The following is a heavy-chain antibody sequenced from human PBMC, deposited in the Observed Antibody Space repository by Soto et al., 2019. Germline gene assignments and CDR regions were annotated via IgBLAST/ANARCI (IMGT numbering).Heavy chain of an antibody. CDR2: IYYSGST. CDR1: GDSISGSPYF. J-gene: IGHJ4*02. Sequence: PSETLSLTCTVSGDSISGSPYFWGWIRQPPGKGLEWIGYIYYSGSTNYNPSLKSRVTISVDTSKNQFSLKLSSVTAADTAVYYCARGGWRNDYWGQGTLVTVSS. CDR3: ARGGWRNDY. D-gene: IGHD2-15*01. V-gene: IGHV4-61*05.